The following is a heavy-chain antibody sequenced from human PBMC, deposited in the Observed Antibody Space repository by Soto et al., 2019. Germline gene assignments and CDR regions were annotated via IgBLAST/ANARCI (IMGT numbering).Heavy chain of an antibody. CDR2: TYYRSKWYN. CDR1: GDSVSSNSAA. CDR3: ARGPPFGVAYPLYYFDY. J-gene: IGHJ4*02. V-gene: IGHV6-1*01. Sequence: KQSQTLSLTCAISGDSVSSNSAAWNWIRQSPSRGLEWLGRTYYRSKWYNDYAVSVKSRITINPDTSKNQFSLQLNSVTPEDTAVYYCARGPPFGVAYPLYYFDYWGQGTLVTVSS. D-gene: IGHD3-3*01.